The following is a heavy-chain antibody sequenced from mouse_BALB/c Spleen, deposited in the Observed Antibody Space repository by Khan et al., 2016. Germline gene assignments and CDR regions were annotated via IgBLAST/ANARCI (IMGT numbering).Heavy chain of an antibody. CDR2: INPNTGYA. CDR1: DYTFTSYW. V-gene: IGHV1-7*01. Sequence: QVQLQQSGAELAKPGASVKMSCKASDYTFTSYWMHWVKQRPGQGLEWIGYINPNTGYAAYNQKFQDKATLTADKSSNKAYMAMNSLTSEDSAVYYSAYGNYPYYYAMDYWGQGTSVTVSS. D-gene: IGHD2-1*01. J-gene: IGHJ4*01. CDR3: AYGNYPYYYAMDY.